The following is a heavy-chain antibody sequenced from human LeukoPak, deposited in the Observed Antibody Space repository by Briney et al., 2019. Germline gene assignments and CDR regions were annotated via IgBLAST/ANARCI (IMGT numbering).Heavy chain of an antibody. CDR2: MFHSGSA. J-gene: IGHJ4*02. V-gene: IGHV4-38-2*02. D-gene: IGHD3-22*01. Sequence: SETLSLTCTVSGYSISSGYYWGWVRQPPGKGLEWIGSMFHSGSASRNPSLKSRVTISVDTSKNQFSLELTSVTAADTAVYYCARAAFYYYRSGYYHFDYWGQGTPVTVSS. CDR1: GYSISSGYY. CDR3: ARAAFYYYRSGYYHFDY.